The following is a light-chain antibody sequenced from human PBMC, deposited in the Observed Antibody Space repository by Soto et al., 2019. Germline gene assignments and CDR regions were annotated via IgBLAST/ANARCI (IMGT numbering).Light chain of an antibody. Sequence: EIVLTQSPGTLSLSPGERATLSCRASQSVSSSYLAWYQHKPGQAPRLLIYGSYHRATGIPDRFSGSGSGTDFSLTITRLEPEDFAVYYCQQYGSSPNTFGQGTRLEIK. CDR3: QQYGSSPNT. CDR1: QSVSSSY. CDR2: GSY. V-gene: IGKV3-20*01. J-gene: IGKJ5*01.